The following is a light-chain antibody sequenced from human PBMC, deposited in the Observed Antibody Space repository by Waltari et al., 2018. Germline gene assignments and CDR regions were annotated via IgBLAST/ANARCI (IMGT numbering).Light chain of an antibody. CDR1: PNVGRY. CDR3: QQRRA. V-gene: IGKV3-11*01. Sequence: TQSPATLSLSPGETVTLSCMASPNVGRYLAWYQQKAGRAPRLLIYDASSRATGIPVRFSGSGSGTDFTLTITTLESEDFAVYYCQQRRAFGQGTKLEI. J-gene: IGKJ2*01. CDR2: DAS.